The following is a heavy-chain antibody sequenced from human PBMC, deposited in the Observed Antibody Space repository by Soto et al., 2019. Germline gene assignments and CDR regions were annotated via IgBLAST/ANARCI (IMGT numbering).Heavy chain of an antibody. Sequence: TETLSLTCAVYGGSFSGYYWSWIRQPPGKGLEWIGEINHSGSTNYNPSLKSRVTISVDTSKNQFSLNLSSVTAADTAVYYCAIVYCRSTSCYGMGAFDIWGQGTMVTVSS. V-gene: IGHV4-34*01. D-gene: IGHD2-2*01. CDR3: AIVYCRSTSCYGMGAFDI. CDR2: INHSGST. J-gene: IGHJ3*02. CDR1: GGSFSGYY.